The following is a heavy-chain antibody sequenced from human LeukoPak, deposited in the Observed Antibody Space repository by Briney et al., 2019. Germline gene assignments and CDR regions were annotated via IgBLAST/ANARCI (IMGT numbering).Heavy chain of an antibody. V-gene: IGHV1-18*01. CDR1: GYNFATSG. J-gene: IGHJ6*03. D-gene: IGHD1-26*01. CDR3: ARDLGPYTGSYYSYYHYMDV. Sequence: ASVRVFCKAYGYNFATSGIGWWRQAPGQGLEWLGWISGYNGNTKSEPKLQGRVTMTTATSTDTAYLELGSLRVDDTAIYYCARDLGPYTGSYYSYYHYMDVWGEGTSVTVSS. CDR2: ISGYNGNT.